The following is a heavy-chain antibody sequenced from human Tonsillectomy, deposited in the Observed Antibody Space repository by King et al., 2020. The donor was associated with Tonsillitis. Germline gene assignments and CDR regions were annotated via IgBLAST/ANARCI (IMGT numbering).Heavy chain of an antibody. D-gene: IGHD3-22*01. Sequence: VQLVESGGGLVQPGGSLRLSCAASGFTFSSYAMSWVRQAPGKGLEWVSAISGSGGSTYYADSVKGRFTISRDNSKNTLYLQMNSLRAEDTAVYYCAKDSSTYYYDSSGYYLLGYFDYWGQGTLVTVSS. J-gene: IGHJ4*02. CDR2: ISGSGGST. CDR3: AKDSSTYYYDSSGYYLLGYFDY. CDR1: GFTFSSYA. V-gene: IGHV3-23*04.